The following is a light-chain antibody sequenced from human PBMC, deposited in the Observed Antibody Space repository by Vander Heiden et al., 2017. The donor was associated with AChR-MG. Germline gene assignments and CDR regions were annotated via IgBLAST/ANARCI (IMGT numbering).Light chain of an antibody. Sequence: NFMLTQPHSVSESPGKTVTISCTGSSGSIASNYVQWYQQRPGSAPTTVIYEDNQRPSGVPDWFSGSIDSSSNSASLTISGLKTEDEADYYCQSYDSSNQWVFGGGTKLTVL. CDR2: EDN. J-gene: IGLJ3*02. V-gene: IGLV6-57*02. CDR1: SGSIASNY. CDR3: QSYDSSNQWV.